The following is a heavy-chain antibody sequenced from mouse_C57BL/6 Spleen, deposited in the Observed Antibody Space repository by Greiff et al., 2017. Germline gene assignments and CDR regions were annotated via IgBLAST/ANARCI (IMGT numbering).Heavy chain of an antibody. V-gene: IGHV5-6*01. CDR2: ISSGGSYT. D-gene: IGHD2-3*01. CDR1: GFTFSSYG. Sequence: EVHLVESGGDLVKPGGSLKLSCAASGFTFSSYGMSWVRQTPDKRLEWVATISSGGSYTYYPDSVKGRFTISRDNAKNTLYLQMSSLKSEDTAMYYCARQDVYDGYYDAMDYWGQGTSVTVSS. J-gene: IGHJ4*01. CDR3: ARQDVYDGYYDAMDY.